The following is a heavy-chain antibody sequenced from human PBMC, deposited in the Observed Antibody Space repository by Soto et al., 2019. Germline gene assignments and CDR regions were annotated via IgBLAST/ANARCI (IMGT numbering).Heavy chain of an antibody. CDR3: AGFGLVTSAPNP. D-gene: IGHD3-9*01. Sequence: QLQLQELGPGLVKPSETLSLTCTVSGGSISSSSYYWGWIRQPPGKGLEWIGSIYYSGSTYYNPSLKSRVTISVDTSKNQFSLKLSSVTAADTAVYYCAGFGLVTSAPNPWGQGTLVTVSS. CDR1: GGSISSSSYY. V-gene: IGHV4-39*01. CDR2: IYYSGST. J-gene: IGHJ5*02.